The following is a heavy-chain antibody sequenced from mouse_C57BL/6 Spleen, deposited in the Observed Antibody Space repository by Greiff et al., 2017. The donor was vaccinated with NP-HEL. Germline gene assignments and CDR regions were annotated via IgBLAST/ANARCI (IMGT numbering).Heavy chain of an antibody. CDR3: ARRDYDVNYAMDY. J-gene: IGHJ4*01. CDR1: GFTFSDYG. D-gene: IGHD2-4*01. Sequence: EVHLVESGGGLVKPGGSLKLSCAASGFTFSDYGMHWVRQAPEKGLEWVAYISSGSSTIYYADTVKGRFTISRDNAKNTLFLQMTSLRSEDTAMYYCARRDYDVNYAMDYWGQGTSVTVSS. CDR2: ISSGSSTI. V-gene: IGHV5-17*01.